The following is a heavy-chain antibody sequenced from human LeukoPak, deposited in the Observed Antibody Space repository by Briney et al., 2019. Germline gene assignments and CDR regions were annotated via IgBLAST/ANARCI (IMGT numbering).Heavy chain of an antibody. D-gene: IGHD3-22*01. V-gene: IGHV3-23*01. CDR3: ARRRPGYYYDSSGSSAPDFDY. CDR2: ISGSGGST. Sequence: GESLKISCAASGFTFSSYAMSWVRQAPGKGLEWASAISGSGGSTYYADSVKGRFTISRDNSKNTLYLQMNSLRAEDTAVYYCARRRPGYYYDSSGSSAPDFDYWGQGTLVTVSS. CDR1: GFTFSSYA. J-gene: IGHJ4*02.